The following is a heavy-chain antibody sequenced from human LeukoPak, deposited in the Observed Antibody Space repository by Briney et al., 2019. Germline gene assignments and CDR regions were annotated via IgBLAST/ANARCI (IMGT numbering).Heavy chain of an antibody. D-gene: IGHD6-13*01. CDR2: IYYSGST. CDR3: ARAAAGTGPYDAFDI. V-gene: IGHV4-61*05. CDR1: GGSISSSSYY. J-gene: IGHJ3*02. Sequence: SSETLSLTCTVSGGSISSSSYYWGWIRQPPGKGLEWIGYIYYSGSTNYNPSLKSRVTISVDTSKNRFSLKLSSVTAADTAVYYCARAAAGTGPYDAFDIWGQGTMVTVSS.